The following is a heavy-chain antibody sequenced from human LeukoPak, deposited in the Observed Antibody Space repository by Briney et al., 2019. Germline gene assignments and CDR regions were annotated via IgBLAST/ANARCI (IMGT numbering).Heavy chain of an antibody. Sequence: GASVKVSCKTSGYTFTRYYMQWVRQAPGHGLEWMGIINPISGATDYAQKFQGRVTMTRDTSTSTVYMELSSLRSEDTAMYYCARLTYRDGVAQDYWGQGTLVTVSS. CDR1: GYTFTRYY. CDR2: INPISGAT. D-gene: IGHD3-16*02. CDR3: ARLTYRDGVAQDY. V-gene: IGHV1-46*01. J-gene: IGHJ4*02.